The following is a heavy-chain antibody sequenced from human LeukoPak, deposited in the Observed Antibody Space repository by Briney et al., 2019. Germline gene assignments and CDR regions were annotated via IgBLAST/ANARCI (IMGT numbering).Heavy chain of an antibody. CDR3: ARGGGLDV. J-gene: IGHJ6*02. CDR1: GFPFSSYW. Sequence: GGSLRLSCAASGFPFSSYWMNWARQAPGKGLEWVASINHNGNVNYYVDSVKGRFTISRDNAKNSLYLQMSNLRAEDTAVYFCARGGGLDVWGQGATVTVSS. CDR2: INHNGNVN. D-gene: IGHD3-16*01. V-gene: IGHV3-7*03.